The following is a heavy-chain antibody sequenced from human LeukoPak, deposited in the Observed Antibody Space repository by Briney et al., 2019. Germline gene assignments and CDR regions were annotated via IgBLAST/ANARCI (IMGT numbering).Heavy chain of an antibody. Sequence: ASVKVSCKASGGTFSSYAISWVRQAPGQGLEWMGGIIPIFGTANYAQKFQGRVTITADESTSTAYMELSSLRSEDTAVYYCAREYKYDFWSRRPGQEDGYFDLWGRGTLVTVSS. CDR1: GGTFSSYA. CDR3: AREYKYDFWSRRPGQEDGYFDL. CDR2: IIPIFGTA. V-gene: IGHV1-69*01. J-gene: IGHJ2*01. D-gene: IGHD3-3*01.